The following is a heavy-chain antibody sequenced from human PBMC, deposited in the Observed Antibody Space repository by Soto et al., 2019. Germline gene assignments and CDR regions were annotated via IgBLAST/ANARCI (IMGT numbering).Heavy chain of an antibody. CDR3: AKKSSSWSDGHFDY. Sequence: PGESLKISCKGSGYSFTSFWIGWVRQMPGKGLEWMGIIYPGDSDTRYSPSFQGQVTISADKSITTAYLQWSSVKASDTAMYYCAKKSSSWSDGHFDYWGQGTPLTVSS. V-gene: IGHV5-51*01. CDR2: IYPGDSDT. D-gene: IGHD6-13*01. CDR1: GYSFTSFW. J-gene: IGHJ4*02.